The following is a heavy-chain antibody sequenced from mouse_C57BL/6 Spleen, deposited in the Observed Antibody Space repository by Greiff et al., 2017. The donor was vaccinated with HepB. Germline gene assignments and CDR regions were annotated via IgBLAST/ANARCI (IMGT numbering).Heavy chain of an antibody. V-gene: IGHV10-1*01. J-gene: IGHJ2*01. CDR2: IRSKSNNYAT. Sequence: EVQLQQSGGGLVQPKGSLKLSCAASGFSFNTYAMNWVRQAPGKGLEWVARIRSKSNNYATYYADSVKDRFTISRDDSESTLYLQMNNLKTEDTAMYYCVRGYYFDYWGQGTTLTVSS. CDR3: VRGYYFDY. CDR1: GFSFNTYA.